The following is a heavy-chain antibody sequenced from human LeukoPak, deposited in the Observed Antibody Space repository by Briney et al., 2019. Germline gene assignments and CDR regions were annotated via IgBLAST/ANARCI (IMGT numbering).Heavy chain of an antibody. V-gene: IGHV3-21*01. CDR2: ISSSSSYI. CDR3: ARGCRSGSYYFDY. CDR1: GFTFSSYS. Sequence: GGSLRLSCAASGFTFSSYSMNWVRQAPGKGLELVSSISSSSSYIYYADSVKGRFTISRDNSKNTLYLQMNSLRAEDTAVYYCARGCRSGSYYFDYWGQGTLVTVSS. J-gene: IGHJ4*02. D-gene: IGHD3-10*01.